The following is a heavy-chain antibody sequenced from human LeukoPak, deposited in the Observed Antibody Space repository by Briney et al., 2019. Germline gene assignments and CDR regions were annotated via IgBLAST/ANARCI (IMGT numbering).Heavy chain of an antibody. Sequence: PSETLSLTCTVSGGSMSSYYWSWVRQPPGKALEWIGYIYSSGNTDYNPSLKNRVTISVDTPKSQFSLKLSSVTAADTAVYYCARRPTGSYPRYNWFDPWGQGILVTVSS. CDR3: ARRPTGSYPRYNWFDP. CDR2: IYSSGNT. V-gene: IGHV4-4*09. D-gene: IGHD1-26*01. CDR1: GGSMSSYY. J-gene: IGHJ5*02.